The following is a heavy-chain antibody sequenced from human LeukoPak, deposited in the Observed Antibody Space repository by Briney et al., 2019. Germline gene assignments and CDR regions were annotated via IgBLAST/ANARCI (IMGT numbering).Heavy chain of an antibody. CDR3: AKMRRWGVTQYYFDY. Sequence: GGSLRLSCAASGFTFSSYGMHWVRQAPGKGLEWVAFIRYDGSNKYYADSVKGRLTISRGNSKNTLYLQVNSLRAEDTAVYYCAKMRRWGVTQYYFDYWGQGTLVTVSS. CDR1: GFTFSSYG. D-gene: IGHD3-10*01. CDR2: IRYDGSNK. J-gene: IGHJ4*02. V-gene: IGHV3-30*02.